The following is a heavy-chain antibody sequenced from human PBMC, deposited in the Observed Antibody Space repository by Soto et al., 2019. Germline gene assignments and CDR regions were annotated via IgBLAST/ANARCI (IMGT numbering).Heavy chain of an antibody. J-gene: IGHJ6*02. CDR1: GGSISSSNW. CDR3: ERGYCSSTSCYKNNYYYYGMDV. Sequence: SETLSLTCAVSGGSISSSNWWSWVRQPPGKGLEWIGEIYHSGSTNYNPSLKSRVTISVDKSKNQFSLKLSSVTAADTDVYYCERGYCSSTSCYKNNYYYYGMDVWGQGTTVTVSS. D-gene: IGHD2-2*02. CDR2: IYHSGST. V-gene: IGHV4-4*02.